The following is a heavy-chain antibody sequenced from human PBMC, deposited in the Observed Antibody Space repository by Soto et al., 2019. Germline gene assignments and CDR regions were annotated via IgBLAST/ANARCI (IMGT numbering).Heavy chain of an antibody. Sequence: GEALKISSKGSGYIFTRYLIGLVRQVPGKGLEWMGIIYPGDSDTRYSPSFQGQVTISADKSISTAYLQWSSLKASDTPMYYCVSLCPVRRAHKYSHYCGQAPFVTLS. CDR3: VSLCPVRRAHKYSHY. CDR2: IYPGDSDT. V-gene: IGHV5-51*01. J-gene: IGHJ4*02. CDR1: GYIFTRYL. D-gene: IGHD1-26*01.